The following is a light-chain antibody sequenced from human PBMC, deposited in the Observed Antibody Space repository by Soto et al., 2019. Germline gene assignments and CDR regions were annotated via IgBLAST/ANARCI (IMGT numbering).Light chain of an antibody. CDR3: MQALQTPYT. V-gene: IGKV2-28*01. CDR1: QRLLHSNGNIF. CDR2: LGF. J-gene: IGKJ2*01. Sequence: EIVMTQSPPSLTVTRGEPASISCSSSQRLLHSNGNIFLDWYLQKPGQSPQLLIYLGFNRASGVPDRVSGSAAGTDFTLKISRVEAEDAGVYYCMQALQTPYTFGQGTKLEIK.